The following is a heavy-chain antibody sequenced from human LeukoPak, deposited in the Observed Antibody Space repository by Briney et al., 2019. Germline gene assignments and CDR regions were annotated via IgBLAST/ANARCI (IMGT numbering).Heavy chain of an antibody. CDR1: GGTFSSYA. Sequence: ASVKVSCKASGGTFSSYAISWVRQAPGQGLEWVGGIIPIFGTANYAQKFQGRVTITTDASTSTAYMELSSLRSEDTAVYYCAREGEPYGGNSLQPGVDYSGQGDLLTVSS. CDR2: IIPIFGTA. V-gene: IGHV1-69*05. D-gene: IGHD4-23*01. J-gene: IGHJ4*02. CDR3: AREGEPYGGNSLQPGVDY.